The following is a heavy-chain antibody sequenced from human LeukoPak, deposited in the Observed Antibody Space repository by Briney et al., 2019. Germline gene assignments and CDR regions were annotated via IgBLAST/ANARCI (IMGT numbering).Heavy chain of an antibody. V-gene: IGHV3-48*01. Sequence: PGGSLRLSCAASGFTFSSYSMNWVRQASGKGLEWVSYISNTGTTINYADSVRGRFTISRDNAKNSLYLQMNSLRAEDTAVYYCARGPYTSSNYFDYWGQGTLVTVSS. CDR1: GFTFSSYS. D-gene: IGHD6-6*01. CDR3: ARGPYTSSNYFDY. J-gene: IGHJ4*02. CDR2: ISNTGTTI.